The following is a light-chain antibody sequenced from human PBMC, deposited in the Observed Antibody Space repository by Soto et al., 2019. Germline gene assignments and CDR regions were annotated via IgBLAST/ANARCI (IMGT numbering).Light chain of an antibody. CDR1: QSVSSSY. CDR2: GAS. Sequence: EIVLTQSPGTLSLSPGERATLSCRASQSVSSSYLAWYQQKPGQAPRLLIYGASSRATGIPDRFSGNGSGTDFTLTIRRLEPEDFAVYYCQQYGSSLTWTFGQGTKV. V-gene: IGKV3-20*01. CDR3: QQYGSSLTWT. J-gene: IGKJ1*01.